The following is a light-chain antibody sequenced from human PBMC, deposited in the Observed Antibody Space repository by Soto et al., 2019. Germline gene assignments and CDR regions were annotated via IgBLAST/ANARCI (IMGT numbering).Light chain of an antibody. CDR3: QQSYSTLWT. V-gene: IGKV1-39*01. J-gene: IGKJ1*01. CDR2: AAS. CDR1: QSISSY. Sequence: DIQMTQSPSSLSASVGDSVTITCRASQSISSYLHWYQQKPGQAPKLLIYAASSLQSGVPSRFSGSGSGTDFTLTINSLQPEDFATYYCQQSYSTLWTFGQGTKVEIK.